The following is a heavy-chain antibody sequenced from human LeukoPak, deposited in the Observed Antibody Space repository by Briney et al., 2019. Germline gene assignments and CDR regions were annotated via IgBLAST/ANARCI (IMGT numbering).Heavy chain of an antibody. Sequence: PSETLSLTCAVCGGSFSGYYWSWIRQPPGKGLEWIGEINHSGSTNYNPSLKSRVTISVDTSKNQFSLKLSSVTAADTAVYYCARGLLMDIVVVPAAMGNNWFDPWGQGTLVTVSS. V-gene: IGHV4-34*01. D-gene: IGHD2-2*03. J-gene: IGHJ5*02. CDR1: GGSFSGYY. CDR2: INHSGST. CDR3: ARGLLMDIVVVPAAMGNNWFDP.